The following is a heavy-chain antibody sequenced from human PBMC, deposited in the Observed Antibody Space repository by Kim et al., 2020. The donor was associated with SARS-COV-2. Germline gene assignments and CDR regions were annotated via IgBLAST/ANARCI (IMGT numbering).Heavy chain of an antibody. CDR2: IYLSGKT. D-gene: IGHD3-3*01. V-gene: IGHV4-39*01. Sequence: SETLSLTCSVSGGSIDSSGHYWAWIRQSSGKGLEWIGNIYLSGKTYYNPSLEGRVTLSVDTSTNRFALRLDSVTAADTAVYYCARHPRVLRSLVWSVSAFDVWGQGTLVTVS. CDR3: ARHPRVLRSLVWSVSAFDV. CDR1: GGSIDSSGHY. J-gene: IGHJ3*01.